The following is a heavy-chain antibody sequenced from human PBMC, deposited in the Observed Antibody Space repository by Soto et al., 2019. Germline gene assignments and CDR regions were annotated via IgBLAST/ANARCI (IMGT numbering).Heavy chain of an antibody. D-gene: IGHD4-4*01. J-gene: IGHJ6*02. CDR1: GGSISSSNW. CDR3: ARQQVRYYYYGMDV. Sequence: SETLSLTCAVSGGSISSSNWWSWVRQPPGKGLEWIGEIYHSGSTNYNPSLKSRVTISVDKSKNQFSLKLSSVTASDTAMYYCARQQVRYYYYGMDVWGQGTTVTVSS. CDR2: IYHSGST. V-gene: IGHV4-4*02.